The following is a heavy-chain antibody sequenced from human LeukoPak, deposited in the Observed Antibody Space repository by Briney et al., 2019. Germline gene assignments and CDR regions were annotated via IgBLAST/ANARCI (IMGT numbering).Heavy chain of an antibody. CDR1: GFTFDDYA. D-gene: IGHD4-17*01. Sequence: GGSLRLSCAASGFTFDDYAMPWVRQAPGKGLEWVSGISWNSGSIGYADSVKGRFTISRDNAKNSLYLQMNSLRAEDTALYYCAKDLSAVGYGQTPFDYWGQGTLVTVSS. CDR3: AKDLSAVGYGQTPFDY. CDR2: ISWNSGSI. J-gene: IGHJ4*02. V-gene: IGHV3-9*01.